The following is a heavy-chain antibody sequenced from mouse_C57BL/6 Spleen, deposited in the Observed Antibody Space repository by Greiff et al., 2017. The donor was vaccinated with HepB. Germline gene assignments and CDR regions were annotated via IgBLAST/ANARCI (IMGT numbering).Heavy chain of an antibody. CDR3: ARSRYFDY. CDR2: ISYDGSN. Sequence: EVKLVESGPGLVKPSQSLSLTCSVTGYSITSGYYWNWIRQFPGNKLEWMGYISYDGSNNYNPSLKNRISITRDTSKNQFFLKLNSVTTEDTATYYCARSRYFDYWGQGTTLTVSS. J-gene: IGHJ2*01. CDR1: GYSITSGYY. V-gene: IGHV3-6*01.